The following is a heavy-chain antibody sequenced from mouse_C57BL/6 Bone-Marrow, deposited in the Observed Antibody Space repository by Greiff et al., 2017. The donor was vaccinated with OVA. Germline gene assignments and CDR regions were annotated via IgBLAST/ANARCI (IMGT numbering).Heavy chain of an antibody. CDR2: ISYDGSN. J-gene: IGHJ4*01. CDR1: GYSITSGYY. Sequence: VQLKESGPGLVKPSQSLSLTCSVTGYSITSGYYWNWIRQFPGNKLEWMGYISYDGSNNYNPSLKNRISITRDTSKNQFFLKLNSVTTEDTATYYCASTTKYYAMDYWGQGTSVTVSS. V-gene: IGHV3-6*01. CDR3: ASTTKYYAMDY. D-gene: IGHD1-3*01.